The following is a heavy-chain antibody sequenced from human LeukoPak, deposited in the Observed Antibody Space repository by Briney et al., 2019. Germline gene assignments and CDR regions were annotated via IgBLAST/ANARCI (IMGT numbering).Heavy chain of an antibody. D-gene: IGHD3-3*01. Sequence: GRSLRLSCAASGFTFSSYGIHWVRQAPGKGLEWVAVISNDGSNKYYADSVKGRFTISRDNSKNTLYLQMNSLRAEDTAVYYCARDSDGYDFWSGHFDYWGQGTLVTVSS. CDR1: GFTFSSYG. CDR2: ISNDGSNK. V-gene: IGHV3-30*03. CDR3: ARDSDGYDFWSGHFDY. J-gene: IGHJ4*02.